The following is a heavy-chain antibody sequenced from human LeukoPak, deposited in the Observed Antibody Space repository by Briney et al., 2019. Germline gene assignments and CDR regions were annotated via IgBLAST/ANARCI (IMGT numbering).Heavy chain of an antibody. CDR2: TYYSGNT. D-gene: IGHD2-2*01. CDR3: AKDRAGYASSPPYYFYRMDV. Sequence: SETLSLTCTVSGVSISSGGYYWSWIRQLPGKGLEWIGHTYYSGNTYSNPSLKSRATISVDTSKNQFSLKLTSVTAADTAVYYCAKDRAGYASSPPYYFYRMDVWGQGTTVTVSS. CDR1: GVSISSGGYY. V-gene: IGHV4-31*03. J-gene: IGHJ6*02.